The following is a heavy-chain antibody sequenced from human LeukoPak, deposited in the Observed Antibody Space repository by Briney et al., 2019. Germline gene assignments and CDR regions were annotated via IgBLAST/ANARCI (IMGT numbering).Heavy chain of an antibody. CDR2: IYYSGST. CDR3: AREGYGGNYGFDY. V-gene: IGHV4-39*02. D-gene: IGHD4-23*01. Sequence: SETLSLTCTVSGGSISSTIYYWGWIRQPPGKGLEWIGSIYYSGSTYYNPSPKSPVTMSVDTSQNQLSLKLSSVTAADTAVYFCAREGYGGNYGFDYWGQGILVTVSS. J-gene: IGHJ4*02. CDR1: GGSISSTIYY.